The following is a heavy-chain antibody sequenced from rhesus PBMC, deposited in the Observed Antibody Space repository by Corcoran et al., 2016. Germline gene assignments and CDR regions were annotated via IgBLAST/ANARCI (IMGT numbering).Heavy chain of an antibody. V-gene: IGHV3S41*01. Sequence: EVQLVESGGGLVQPGGSLRLSCAASGFTFSNYWMYWFRQAPGKGLEWVSSVSGSRINTSYPDSVKGRFTISRDNAKNTLYLQMNSLRAEDTAVYYCARGRVPYSSNSAFDYWGQGVLVTVSS. CDR1: GFTFSNYW. D-gene: IGHD6-19*01. CDR2: VSGSRINT. CDR3: ARGRVPYSSNSAFDY. J-gene: IGHJ4*01.